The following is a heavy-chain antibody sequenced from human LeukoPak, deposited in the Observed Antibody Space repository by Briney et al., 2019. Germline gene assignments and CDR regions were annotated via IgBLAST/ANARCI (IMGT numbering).Heavy chain of an antibody. CDR1: GGTFSSYA. D-gene: IGHD1-26*01. V-gene: IGHV1-69*13. CDR2: IIPIFGTA. CDR3: ASGALELPAAY. J-gene: IGHJ4*02. Sequence: ASVKVSCKASGGTFSSYAISWVRQAPGQGLEWMGGIIPIFGTANYAQKFQGRVTITADESTSTAYMELSSLRAEDTAVYYCASGALELPAAYWGQGTLVTVSS.